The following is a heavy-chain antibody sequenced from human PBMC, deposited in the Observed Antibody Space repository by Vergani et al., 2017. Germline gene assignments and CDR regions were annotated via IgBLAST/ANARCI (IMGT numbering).Heavy chain of an antibody. Sequence: QVQLQQWGAGLLKPSETLSLTCAVSGGSFSGYYWSWIRQPPGKGLEWIGEINHSGSTNYNPSLKSRVTISVDTSKNQFSLKLSSVTAADTAVYYCARSSLFSSSLTIDYWGQGTLVTVSS. V-gene: IGHV4-34*01. CDR2: INHSGST. J-gene: IGHJ4*02. D-gene: IGHD6-6*01. CDR1: GGSFSGYY. CDR3: ARSSLFSSSLTIDY.